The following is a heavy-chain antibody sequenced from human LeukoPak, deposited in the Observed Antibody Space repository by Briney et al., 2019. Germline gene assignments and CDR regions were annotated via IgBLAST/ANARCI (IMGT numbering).Heavy chain of an antibody. CDR1: GFTFSTYW. V-gene: IGHV3-7*01. J-gene: IGHJ3*02. CDR2: IKQDGSEK. Sequence: PGGSLRLSCAASGFTFSTYWMIWVRQVPGKGLEWVANIKQDGSEKYYVDSVKGRFTISRDNAKNSLFLQMNSLRAEDTAVYYCVRDSVYAFHIWGHGTKVTVSS. CDR3: VRDSVYAFHI.